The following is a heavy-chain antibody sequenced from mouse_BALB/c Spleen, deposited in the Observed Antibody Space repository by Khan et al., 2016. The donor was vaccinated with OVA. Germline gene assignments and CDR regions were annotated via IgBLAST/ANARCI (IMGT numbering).Heavy chain of an antibody. CDR2: ISYSGSP. D-gene: IGHD1-2*01. CDR3: DRAARIKY. V-gene: IGHV3-2*02. CDR1: GYSITSGYG. Sequence: EVQLQESGPGLVKPSQSLSLTCTVTGYSITSGYGWNWIRQFPGNKLEWMGYISYSGSPNYNPSLKTRIPITRDTSKNQFCLQLNSVTTEDTATYYCDRAARIKYWGQGTTLTVSS. J-gene: IGHJ2*01.